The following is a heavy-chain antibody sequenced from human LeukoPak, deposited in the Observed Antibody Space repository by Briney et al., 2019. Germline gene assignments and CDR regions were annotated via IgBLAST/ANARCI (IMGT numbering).Heavy chain of an antibody. CDR1: GFTFSSYS. D-gene: IGHD3-3*01. CDR2: ISSSSSYI. CDR3: ARGLTIFGVANHAFDI. V-gene: IGHV3-21*01. Sequence: GGSLRLSCAASGFTFSSYSMNWVRQAPGKGLEWVSCISSSSSYIYYADSVKGRFTISRDNAKNSLYLQMNSLRAEDTAVYYCARGLTIFGVANHAFDIWGQGTMVTVSS. J-gene: IGHJ3*02.